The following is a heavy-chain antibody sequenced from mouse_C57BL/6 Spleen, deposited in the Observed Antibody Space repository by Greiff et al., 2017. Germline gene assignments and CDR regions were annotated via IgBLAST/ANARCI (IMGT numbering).Heavy chain of an antibody. CDR1: GYAFSSYW. D-gene: IGHD1-1*01. Sequence: VQLQQSGAELVKPGASVKISCKASGYAFSSYWMNWVKQRPGKGLEWIGQIYPGDGDTNYNEKFKGKDTLTVDNSSSTAYLQLSSLTSEVSAVYFCARTTVVAEDYYFDYGGQGTTLTVSS. CDR2: IYPGDGDT. V-gene: IGHV1-80*01. J-gene: IGHJ2*01. CDR3: ARTTVVAEDYYFDY.